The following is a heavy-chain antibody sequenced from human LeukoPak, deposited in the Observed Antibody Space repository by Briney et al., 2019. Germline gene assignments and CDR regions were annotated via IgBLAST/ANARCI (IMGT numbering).Heavy chain of an antibody. CDR1: GFTFSSYA. D-gene: IGHD3-16*02. J-gene: IGHJ4*02. V-gene: IGHV3-30*04. Sequence: GGSLRLSCAASGFTFSSYAMHWVRQAPGKGLEWVAVIYYDGSNKYYADSVKGRFTISRDNSKNTLYLQINSLRAEDTAVYYCAREADDYVWGSYRDNSYWDCWSQGSLLTV. CDR2: IYYDGSNK. CDR3: AREADDYVWGSYRDNSYWDC.